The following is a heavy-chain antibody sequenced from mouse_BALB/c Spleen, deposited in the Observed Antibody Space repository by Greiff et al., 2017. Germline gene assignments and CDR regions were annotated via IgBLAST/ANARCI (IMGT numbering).Heavy chain of an antibody. J-gene: IGHJ4*01. CDR1: GYSFTGYY. CDR3: ARSYDPYYYAMDY. Sequence: LVKTGASVKISCKASGYSFTGYYMHWVKQSHGKSLEWIGYISCHNGATSYNQKFKGKATFTVDTSSSTAYMQFNSLTSEDSAVYYCARSYDPYYYAMDYWGQGTSVTVSS. CDR2: ISCHNGAT. V-gene: IGHV1S34*01. D-gene: IGHD2-3*01.